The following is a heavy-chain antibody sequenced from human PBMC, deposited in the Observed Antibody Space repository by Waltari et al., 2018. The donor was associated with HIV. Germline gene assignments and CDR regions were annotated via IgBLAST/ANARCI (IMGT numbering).Heavy chain of an antibody. CDR2: INIDGTET. V-gene: IGHV3-74*01. Sequence: DVRLEESGGNLVQPGGSLRLSCAASGVISRSSWIHWIRHAPGKGLVWVSNINIDGTETSYLDSVKGRFTISRDNTKNTVYLQMNGLRVDDTAIYYCTRDLSTYGHEFDYWGQGTRVTVAS. J-gene: IGHJ4*02. D-gene: IGHD2-2*01. CDR1: GVISRSSW. CDR3: TRDLSTYGHEFDY.